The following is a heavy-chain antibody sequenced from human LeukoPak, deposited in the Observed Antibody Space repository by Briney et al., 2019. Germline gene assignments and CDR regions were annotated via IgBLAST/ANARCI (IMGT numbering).Heavy chain of an antibody. V-gene: IGHV4-61*01. CDR1: GGSISSGSYY. J-gene: IGHJ4*02. CDR2: IYYSGST. Sequence: TSETLSLTCTVSGGSISSGSYYWSWIRQPPGKGLEWIGYIYYSGSTNYNPSLKSRVTISVDTSKNQFSLKLSSVTAADTAVYYCAREERSWFGELLYGSIDYWGQGTLVTVSS. CDR3: AREERSWFGELLYGSIDY. D-gene: IGHD3-10*01.